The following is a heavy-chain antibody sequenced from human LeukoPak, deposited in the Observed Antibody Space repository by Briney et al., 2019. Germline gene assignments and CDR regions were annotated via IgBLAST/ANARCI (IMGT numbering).Heavy chain of an antibody. Sequence: SETLSLTCAVYGGSFSGDYWSWIRQPPGKGLEWIGEINQSGGTNYNPSLNGRVTISIDTSKIQFSLELNSVTAADTGVYYCATAPYNWNYWNYFDYWGQGTLVTVSS. D-gene: IGHD1-7*01. V-gene: IGHV4-34*01. CDR3: ATAPYNWNYWNYFDY. CDR2: INQSGGT. J-gene: IGHJ4*02. CDR1: GGSFSGDY.